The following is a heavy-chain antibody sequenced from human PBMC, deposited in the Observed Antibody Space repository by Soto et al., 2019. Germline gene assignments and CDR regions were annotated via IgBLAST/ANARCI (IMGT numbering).Heavy chain of an antibody. Sequence: KPSETLSLTCAFYVGSFSGYYWSWIRQPPGKWLEWIGEINHSGSTNYNPSLKSRVTISVDTYKNQFSLKLRSVTAADTAVYYCARGPAHSSGWYGGMEGWRQGTTVLVSS. D-gene: IGHD6-19*01. CDR3: ARGPAHSSGWYGGMEG. CDR1: VGSFSGYY. J-gene: IGHJ6*01. CDR2: INHSGST. V-gene: IGHV4-34*01.